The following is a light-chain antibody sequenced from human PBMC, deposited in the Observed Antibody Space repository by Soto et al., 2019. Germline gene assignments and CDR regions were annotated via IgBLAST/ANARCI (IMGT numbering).Light chain of an antibody. CDR2: DAS. CDR3: QQYGSSPPIT. Sequence: DIQMTQSPSTLTASVGDIVTITCRASQSISTWLAWYQQKPGKAPKLLIYDASSLESGVPSRFSGSGSGTEFTLTISSLQPDDFAVYYCQQYGSSPPITFGQGTRLEIK. J-gene: IGKJ5*01. CDR1: QSISTW. V-gene: IGKV1-5*01.